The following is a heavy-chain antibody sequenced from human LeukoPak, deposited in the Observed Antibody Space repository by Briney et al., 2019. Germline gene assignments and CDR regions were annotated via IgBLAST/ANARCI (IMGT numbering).Heavy chain of an antibody. V-gene: IGHV3-48*03. CDR1: GFTFSSYE. CDR3: ARETYGDYVFDAFDI. Sequence: GGPLRLSCAASGFTFSSYEMNWLRQAPGKALVWCSYISSSGSTKYYADSVKGRFTISRDNAKNSLYLQMNSLRAEDTAVYYCARETYGDYVFDAFDIWGQGTMVSVSS. J-gene: IGHJ3*02. CDR2: ISSSGSTK. D-gene: IGHD4-17*01.